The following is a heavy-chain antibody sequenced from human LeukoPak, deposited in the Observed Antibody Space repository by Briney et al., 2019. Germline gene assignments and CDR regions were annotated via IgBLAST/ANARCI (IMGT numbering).Heavy chain of an antibody. CDR1: GGSISSSNW. V-gene: IGHV4-4*02. CDR3: ARGDYGGNSEGWYFAL. D-gene: IGHD4-23*01. Sequence: SETLSLTCAVSGGSISSSNWWSWVRQPPWKGLEWIGEIYHSGSTNYNPSLKSRVTISVDKSKNQFSLKLSSVTAADTAVYYCARGDYGGNSEGWYFALWGRGTLVTVSS. J-gene: IGHJ2*01. CDR2: IYHSGST.